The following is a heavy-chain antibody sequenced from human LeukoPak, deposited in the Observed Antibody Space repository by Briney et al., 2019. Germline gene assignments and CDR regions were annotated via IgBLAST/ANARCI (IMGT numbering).Heavy chain of an antibody. CDR3: ASGYCSNASCYGWGSYFDY. CDR2: ISAYNGNT. Sequence: ASVKVSCKASGYTFTSYAISWVRQAPAPGLEWMGWISAYNGNTNYAQKLQGRVTMTTDTSTSTACMELRSLRSDDTAVYDCASGYCSNASCYGWGSYFDYWGQGTLVTVSS. D-gene: IGHD2-2*01. CDR1: GYTFTSYA. J-gene: IGHJ4*02. V-gene: IGHV1-18*01.